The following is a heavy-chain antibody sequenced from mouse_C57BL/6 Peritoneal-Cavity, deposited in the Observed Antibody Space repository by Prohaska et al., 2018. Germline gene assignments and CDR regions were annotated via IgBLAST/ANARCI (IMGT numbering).Heavy chain of an antibody. J-gene: IGHJ2*01. CDR2: LRSKSNNYAT. CDR1: GFSFNTYA. CDR3: VRGTGTYFDY. V-gene: IGHV10-1*01. Sequence: ESGGGLVQPKGSLKLSCAASGFSFNTYAMNWVRQAPGKVLDWVARLRSKSNNYATYYADSVKDRFTISRDDSESMLYLQMNNLKTEDTAMYYYVRGTGTYFDYWGQGTTLTVSS. D-gene: IGHD4-1*01.